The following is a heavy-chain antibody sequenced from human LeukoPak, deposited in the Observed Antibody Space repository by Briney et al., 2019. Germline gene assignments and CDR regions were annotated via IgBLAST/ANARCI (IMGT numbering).Heavy chain of an antibody. V-gene: IGHV2-5*01. Sequence: SGPTLVKPTQTLTLTCTFSGFALSTGSVGVGWIRQPRGKALDWLALIYWNDENRYTPSLKSRLTITKDTSNNQVVLTMTKMDPMDTTTYYCARSTTDLFGAWGRGTLVTVSS. CDR1: GFALSTGSVG. CDR2: IYWNDEN. D-gene: IGHD3-16*01. CDR3: ARSTTDLFGA. J-gene: IGHJ2*01.